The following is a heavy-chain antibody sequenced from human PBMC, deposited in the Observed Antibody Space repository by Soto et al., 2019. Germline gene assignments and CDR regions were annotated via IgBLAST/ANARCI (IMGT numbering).Heavy chain of an antibody. J-gene: IGHJ4*02. V-gene: IGHV1-69*08. Sequence: QVQLVQSGAEVKKPGSSVKVACKASGGTFSSYTISWVRQAPGQGLEWRGRIIPILGIANYEQKFQGRVTNTADKSTSAAYMELSRLGSEDTAVYYCARDPGGSSGSYPGSFDYWGQGTLVTVSS. D-gene: IGHD3-10*01. CDR3: ARDPGGSSGSYPGSFDY. CDR2: IIPILGIA. CDR1: GGTFSSYT.